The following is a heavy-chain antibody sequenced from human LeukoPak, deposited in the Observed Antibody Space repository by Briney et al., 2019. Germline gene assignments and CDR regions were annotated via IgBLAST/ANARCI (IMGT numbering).Heavy chain of an antibody. J-gene: IGHJ4*02. CDR1: GFTFSSYE. D-gene: IGHD3-22*01. CDR3: ARGPLWDYYDSSGPFDY. CDR2: ISSSGSTI. Sequence: GGSLRLSCAASGFTFSSYEMNWVRQAPGKGLEWVSYISSSGSTIYYADSVKGRFTISRDNAKSSLYLQMNSLRAEDTAVYYCARGPLWDYYDSSGPFDYWGQGTLVTVSS. V-gene: IGHV3-48*03.